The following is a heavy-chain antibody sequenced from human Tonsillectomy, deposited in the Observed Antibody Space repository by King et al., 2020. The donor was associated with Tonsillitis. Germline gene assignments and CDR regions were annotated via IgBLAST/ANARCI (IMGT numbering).Heavy chain of an antibody. V-gene: IGHV3-74*01. CDR2: INSDGGTT. J-gene: IGHJ2*01. CDR1: GFTYTNYW. CDR3: ARGAGLGMWYFDL. Sequence: VQLVESGGGLVQPGGSLRLSCGASGFTYTNYWMHWVRQAPGKGLVWVSRINSDGGTTSYADSVKGRITISRDNAKNTLYLQMNSLRTEDTAVYYCARGAGLGMWYFDLWGRGTLVTVSS. D-gene: IGHD7-27*01.